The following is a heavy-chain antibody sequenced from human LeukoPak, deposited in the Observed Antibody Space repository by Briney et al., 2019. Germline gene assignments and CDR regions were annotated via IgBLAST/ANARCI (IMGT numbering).Heavy chain of an antibody. D-gene: IGHD6-13*01. V-gene: IGHV4-39*01. CDR3: ARRAAAAGTGFDP. CDR2: IYYSGST. J-gene: IGHJ5*02. CDR1: GGSISSSSYY. Sequence: PSETLSLTCTVSGGSISSSSYYWGWIRQPPGKGLEWIGSIYYSGSTYYNPSLKSRVTISVDTSKNQFSLKLSSVTAADTAVYYCARRAAAAGTGFDPWGQGTLVTVSS.